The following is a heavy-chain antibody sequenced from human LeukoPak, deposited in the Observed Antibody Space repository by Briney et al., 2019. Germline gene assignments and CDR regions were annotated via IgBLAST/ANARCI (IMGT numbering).Heavy chain of an antibody. CDR2: IWFDGSVK. V-gene: IGHV3-33*06. CDR3: AKDTAVQFLEPAF. J-gene: IGHJ4*02. Sequence: GGSLRLSCAASGFTFNTFGMHWIRQAPGQGLEWVAAIWFDGSVKHYSDAVKGRFTISRDNSLNTLYLQMNSLRVEDTAIYYCAKDTAVQFLEPAFWGQGTLVTVSS. CDR1: GFTFNTFG. D-gene: IGHD3-3*01.